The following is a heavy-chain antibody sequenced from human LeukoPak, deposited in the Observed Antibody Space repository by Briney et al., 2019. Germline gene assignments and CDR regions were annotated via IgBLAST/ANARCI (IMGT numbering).Heavy chain of an antibody. CDR2: INSDGSST. Sequence: GGSLRLSCVVSGFTFSSYWMHWVRQAPGKGLVWVSRINSDGSSTTYTDSVKGRFTISRDNAKNTVHLQMNSLRAEDTAVYYCARDVRYAIDYWGQGTLVTVSS. CDR3: ARDVRYAIDY. CDR1: GFTFSSYW. V-gene: IGHV3-74*03. D-gene: IGHD1-1*01. J-gene: IGHJ4*02.